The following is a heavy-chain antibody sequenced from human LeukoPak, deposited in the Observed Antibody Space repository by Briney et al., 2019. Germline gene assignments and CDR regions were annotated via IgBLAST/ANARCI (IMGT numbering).Heavy chain of an antibody. CDR3: ARDGALVVVTPSNVDY. J-gene: IGHJ4*02. CDR2: INPSGGST. Sequence: GASVKVSCKASGYTFASYYMHWVRQAPGQGLEWLGIINPSGGSTIYAQKFQGRVTITRDTSTSTVYMELSSLRSEDTAVYYCARDGALVVVTPSNVDYWSQGTLVTVSS. D-gene: IGHD3-22*01. V-gene: IGHV1-46*01. CDR1: GYTFASYY.